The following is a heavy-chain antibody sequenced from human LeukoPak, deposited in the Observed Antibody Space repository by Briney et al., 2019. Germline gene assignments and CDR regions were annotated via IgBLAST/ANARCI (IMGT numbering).Heavy chain of an antibody. CDR2: IRSKAIGGTT. CDR1: GLTLGVFL. Sequence: GGSLSPSVPALGLTLGVFLIGCFGRPQGKGLGRVGLIRSKAIGGTTEYAASVKGRFTISRDDSKSIAYLQMNSLKTEDTAVYYCTRDRWAAGYYDILTGYADYWGQGTLVTVSS. V-gene: IGHV3-49*03. J-gene: IGHJ4*02. D-gene: IGHD3-9*01. CDR3: TRDRWAAGYYDILTGYADY.